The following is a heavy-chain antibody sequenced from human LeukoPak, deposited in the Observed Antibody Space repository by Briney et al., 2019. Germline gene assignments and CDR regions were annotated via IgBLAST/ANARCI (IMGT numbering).Heavy chain of an antibody. CDR3: AKGERGYSYGRYYYYYYMDV. CDR1: GYTFTSYD. V-gene: IGHV1-8*03. Sequence: ASVKVSCKASGYTFTSYDINWVRQATGQGLEWMGWMNPNSGNTGYAQKFQGRVTITRNTSISTAYMELSSLRSEDTAVYYCAKGERGYSYGRYYYYYYMDVWGKGTTVTVSS. D-gene: IGHD5-18*01. J-gene: IGHJ6*03. CDR2: MNPNSGNT.